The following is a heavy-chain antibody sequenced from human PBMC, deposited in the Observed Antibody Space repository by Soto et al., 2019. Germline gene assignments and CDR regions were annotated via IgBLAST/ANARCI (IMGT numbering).Heavy chain of an antibody. CDR1: GGTFSSYA. CDR3: ARDGPGDFWSGYLDY. J-gene: IGHJ4*02. Sequence: VKVSCKASGGTFSSYAISWVRQAPGQGLEWMGGIIPIFGTANYAQKFQGRVTITADESTSTAYMELSSLRSEDTAVYYCARDGPGDFWSGYLDYWGQGTLVTVSS. D-gene: IGHD3-3*01. CDR2: IIPIFGTA. V-gene: IGHV1-69*13.